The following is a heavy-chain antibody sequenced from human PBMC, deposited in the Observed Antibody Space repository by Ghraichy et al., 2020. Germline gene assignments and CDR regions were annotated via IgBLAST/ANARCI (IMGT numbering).Heavy chain of an antibody. D-gene: IGHD2-21*02. CDR2: INPNNGGT. V-gene: IGHV1-2*06. CDR1: GYTFTDYH. CDR3: AREGDSWFDP. J-gene: IGHJ5*02. Sequence: ASVKVSCMTSGYTFTDYHIHWVRQAPGQGLEWMGRINPNNGGTYYAQSFKGRVMMTRDPSIGTASMELSRLRSDDTALYYCAREGDSWFDPWGQGTLVTVS.